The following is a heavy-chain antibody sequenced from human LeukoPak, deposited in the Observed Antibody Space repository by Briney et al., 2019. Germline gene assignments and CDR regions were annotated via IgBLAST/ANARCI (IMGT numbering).Heavy chain of an antibody. Sequence: SETLSLTCTVSGDSISSYYWTWIRQPPGKGLEWIGEIDHSGSTNYNPSLKSRVTISVDTSKNQFSLKLSSVTAADTAVYYCARGTSSTRITMIVVVRKYFDYWGQGTLVTVSS. CDR2: IDHSGST. CDR3: ARGTSSTRITMIVVVRKYFDY. V-gene: IGHV4-34*01. CDR1: GDSISSYY. J-gene: IGHJ4*02. D-gene: IGHD3-22*01.